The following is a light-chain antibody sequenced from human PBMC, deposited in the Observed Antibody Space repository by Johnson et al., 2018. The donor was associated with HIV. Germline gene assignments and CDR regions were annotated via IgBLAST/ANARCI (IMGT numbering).Light chain of an antibody. CDR2: ENN. CDR1: SSNIRNNY. V-gene: IGLV1-51*02. Sequence: QSVLTQPPSVSAAPGQKVTISCSGTSSNIRNNYVSWYQQLPGAAPKLLIYENNKRPSGIPDRFSGSKSGTSATLGINGLQTGDEADYYCGTWDSSLSAHKYVFGTGTKVTVL. CDR3: GTWDSSLSAHKYV. J-gene: IGLJ1*01.